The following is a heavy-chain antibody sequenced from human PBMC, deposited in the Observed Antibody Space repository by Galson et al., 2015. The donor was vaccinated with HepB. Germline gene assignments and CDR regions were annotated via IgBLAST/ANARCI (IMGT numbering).Heavy chain of an antibody. CDR2: IGSKPNKYAT. CDR3: TRLGDLSGYSSC. J-gene: IGHJ4*02. CDR1: GFTFSGSA. V-gene: IGHV3-73*01. Sequence: SLRLSCAGSGFTFSGSAIHWVRQASGKGLEWIGRIGSKPNKYATAYTASVKGRFTISRDDSKNMAYLQMNRLRTEDTAVYYCTRLGDLSGYSSCWGQGTLVTVSS. D-gene: IGHD5-12*01.